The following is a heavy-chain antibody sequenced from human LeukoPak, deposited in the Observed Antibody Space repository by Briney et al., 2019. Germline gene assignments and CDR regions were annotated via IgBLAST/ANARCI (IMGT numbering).Heavy chain of an antibody. CDR2: INPNSGGT. CDR1: GYTFTGYY. Sequence: ASVKVSCKASGYTFTGYYMHWVRQAPGQGLEWMGWINPNSGGTNYAQKFRGRVTMTRDTSISTAYMELSRLRSDDTAVYYCARDPDIVATISGYWGQGTLVTVSS. CDR3: ARDPDIVATISGY. D-gene: IGHD5-12*01. V-gene: IGHV1-2*02. J-gene: IGHJ4*02.